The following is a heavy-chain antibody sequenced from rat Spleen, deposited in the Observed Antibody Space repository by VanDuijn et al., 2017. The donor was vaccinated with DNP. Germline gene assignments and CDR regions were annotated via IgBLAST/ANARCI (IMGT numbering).Heavy chain of an antibody. Sequence: EVQLVESGGDLVQSGRSLKVSCAASGFTFSDYNMAWVRQAPKKGLEWVATITYDGGSTSYPDSVKGRFTISRDNAKNTLYLQMNSLRSEDTATYYCARYAPSASYAMDAWGQGTSVTVSS. J-gene: IGHJ4*01. V-gene: IGHV5S10*01. CDR1: GFTFSDYN. CDR3: ARYAPSASYAMDA. CDR2: ITYDGGST. D-gene: IGHD2-1*01.